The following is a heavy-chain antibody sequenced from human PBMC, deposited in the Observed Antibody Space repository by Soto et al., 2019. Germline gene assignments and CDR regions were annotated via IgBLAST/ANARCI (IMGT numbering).Heavy chain of an antibody. CDR3: TREPPTMVRGVSWWFAP. V-gene: IGHV3-49*03. CDR2: IRSKAYGGTT. CDR1: GFTFGDYA. D-gene: IGHD3-10*01. J-gene: IGHJ5*02. Sequence: GGSLRLSCTASGFTFGDYAMSWFRQAPGKGLEWVGFIRSKAYGGTTEYAASVKGRFTISRDDSKSIAYLQMNSLKTEDTAVYYCTREPPTMVRGVSWWFAPWGQGPLVPVSS.